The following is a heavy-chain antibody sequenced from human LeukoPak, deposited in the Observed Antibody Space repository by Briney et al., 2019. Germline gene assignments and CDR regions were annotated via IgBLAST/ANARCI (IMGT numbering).Heavy chain of an antibody. J-gene: IGHJ4*02. CDR2: ISNDGKNK. CDR3: ASLYCSGWRFFDF. V-gene: IGHV3-30*04. D-gene: IGHD6-19*01. Sequence: AGGSLRLSCAASGFIFRTYAMHWVRQAPGKGLEWVAAISNDGKNKYYADSVKGRFTISRDNSKNTLYLQMNSLRAEDTAVYYCASLYCSGWRFFDFWGQGTLVTVSS. CDR1: GFIFRTYA.